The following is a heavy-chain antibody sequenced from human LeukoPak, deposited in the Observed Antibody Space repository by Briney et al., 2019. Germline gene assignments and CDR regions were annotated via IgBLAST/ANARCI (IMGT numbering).Heavy chain of an antibody. V-gene: IGHV1-2*06. CDR1: GYTFTGYY. CDR3: ARDRDILTGSGYYFDY. CDR2: INPNSGGT. J-gene: IGHJ4*02. Sequence: ASVKVSCKASGYTFTGYYMHWVRQAPGQGLEWMGRINPNSGGTNYAQKFQGRVTMARDTSISTAYMELSRLRSDDTAVYYCARDRDILTGSGYYFDYWGQGTLVTVSS. D-gene: IGHD3-9*01.